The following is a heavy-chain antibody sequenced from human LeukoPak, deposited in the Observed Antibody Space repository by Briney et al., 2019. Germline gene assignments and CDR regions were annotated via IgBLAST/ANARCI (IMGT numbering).Heavy chain of an antibody. D-gene: IGHD1-26*01. J-gene: IGHJ4*02. CDR2: INSDGSST. V-gene: IGHV3-74*01. Sequence: GGSLRLSCAASGFTFSSYWMPWVRQAPGKGLVWVSRINSDGSSTSYADSVKGRFTISRDNAKNTLYLQMNSLRAEDTAVYYCARVLDGVGATRSFDYWGQGTLVTVSS. CDR3: ARVLDGVGATRSFDY. CDR1: GFTFSSYW.